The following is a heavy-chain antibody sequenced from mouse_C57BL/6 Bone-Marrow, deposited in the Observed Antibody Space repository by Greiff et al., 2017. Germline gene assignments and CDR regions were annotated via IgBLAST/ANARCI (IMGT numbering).Heavy chain of an antibody. D-gene: IGHD1-1*01. CDR2: INPSSGYT. CDR3: ASPFITTVVPFDY. CDR1: GYTFTSYW. Sequence: QVQLQQSGAELAKPGASVKLSCKASGYTFTSYWMHWVKQRPGQGLEWIGYINPSSGYTKYNQKFKDKATLTADKSSSTAYMQLSSLTYEDSAVYYCASPFITTVVPFDYWGQGTTLTGSS. V-gene: IGHV1-7*01. J-gene: IGHJ2*01.